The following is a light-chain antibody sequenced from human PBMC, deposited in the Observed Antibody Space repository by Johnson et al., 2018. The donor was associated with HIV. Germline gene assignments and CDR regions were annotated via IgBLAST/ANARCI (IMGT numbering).Light chain of an antibody. CDR2: MNN. Sequence: QSVLTQPPSVSAAPGQKVTISCSGSSSNIGNNYVSWYQQLPGTAPKLLIYMNNTRPSEIPDRFSGSKSGTSATLGITGLQTGDEADYYCGTWDSSLSAHYVFGTGTKVNVL. V-gene: IGLV1-51*02. CDR1: SSNIGNNY. CDR3: GTWDSSLSAHYV. J-gene: IGLJ1*01.